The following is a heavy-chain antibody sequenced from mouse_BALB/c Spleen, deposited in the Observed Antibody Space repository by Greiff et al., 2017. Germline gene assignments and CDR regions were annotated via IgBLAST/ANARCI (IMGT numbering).Heavy chain of an antibody. CDR1: GYTFTSYT. J-gene: IGHJ2*01. V-gene: IGHV1-4*02. Sequence: VNLVESAAELARPGASVKMSCKASGYTFTSYTMHWVKQRPGQGLEWIGYINPSSGYTEYNQKFKDKTTLTADKSSSTAYMQLSSLTSEDSAVYYCARGGYGNSDFDYWGQGTTLTVSS. CDR2: INPSSGYT. D-gene: IGHD2-10*02. CDR3: ARGGYGNSDFDY.